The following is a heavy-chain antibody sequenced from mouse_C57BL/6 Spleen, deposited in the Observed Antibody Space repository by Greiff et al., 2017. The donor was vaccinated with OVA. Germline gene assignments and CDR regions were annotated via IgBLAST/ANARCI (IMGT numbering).Heavy chain of an antibody. J-gene: IGHJ3*01. CDR1: GFSLTSYA. CDR3: ARTGSSSAWFAY. CDR2: IWTGGGP. Sequence: VQRVESGPGLVAPSQSLSITCTVSGFSLTSYAISWVRQPPGKGLEWLGVIWTGGGPNYNSALKSRLSISKDNSKSQVFLKMNSLQTDDTARYYCARTGSSSAWFAYWGQGTLGTVSA. D-gene: IGHD1-1*01. V-gene: IGHV2-9-1*01.